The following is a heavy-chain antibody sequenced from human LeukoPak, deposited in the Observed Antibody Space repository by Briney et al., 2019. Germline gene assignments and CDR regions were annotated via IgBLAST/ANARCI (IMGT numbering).Heavy chain of an antibody. CDR2: IKGDGDQK. Sequence: QTGGSLRLSCAASGFTFSNSWMNWVRQAPGKGLEWLANIKGDGDQKNYMDSVKGRFVISRDNAKNLLYLQMNSLKAEDTAVYYCMTNCGGDCWGQGTLVTVSS. D-gene: IGHD2-8*01. CDR3: MTNCGGDC. V-gene: IGHV3-7*01. CDR1: GFTFSNSW. J-gene: IGHJ4*02.